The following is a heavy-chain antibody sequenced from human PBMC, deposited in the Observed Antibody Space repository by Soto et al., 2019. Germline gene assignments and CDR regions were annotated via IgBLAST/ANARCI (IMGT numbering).Heavy chain of an antibody. J-gene: IGHJ4*02. CDR2: ISYDGSNK. CDR1: GFTFSSYA. V-gene: IGHV3-30-3*01. CDR3: ARDYYYDSSGYPGNFDY. Sequence: GGSLRLSCAASGFTFSSYAMHWVRQAPGKGLEWVAVISYDGSNKYYADSVKGRFTISRDNSKNTLYLQMNSLRAEDTAVYYCARDYYYDSSGYPGNFDYWGQGTLVTVSS. D-gene: IGHD3-22*01.